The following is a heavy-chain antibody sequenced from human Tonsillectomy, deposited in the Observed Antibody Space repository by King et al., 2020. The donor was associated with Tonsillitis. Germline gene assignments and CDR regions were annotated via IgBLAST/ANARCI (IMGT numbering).Heavy chain of an antibody. V-gene: IGHV3-33*08. Sequence: VQLVESGGGVVQPGRSLRLSCAASGFTFSTYGMHWVRQAPGKGLEWVAVIWYDGSNKYYADSVKGRFTISRDNSKNTLYLQMNSLRAEDTVVYYCAGGQRQLAGNFDYWGRGTLVTLS. J-gene: IGHJ4*02. D-gene: IGHD6-13*01. CDR3: AGGQRQLAGNFDY. CDR1: GFTFSTYG. CDR2: IWYDGSNK.